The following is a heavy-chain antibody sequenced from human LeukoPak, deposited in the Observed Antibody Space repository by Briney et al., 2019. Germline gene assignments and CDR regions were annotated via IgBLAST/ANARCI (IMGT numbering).Heavy chain of an antibody. CDR2: INSDESIT. CDR1: GFTFSSSW. Sequence: GRSLRLSCAASGFTFSSSWMYWVRQAPGKGLVWVSRINSDESITTYADSVKGRFTISRDNAKNTLYLQMNSLRAEDTAVYYCARGLVPGFLDYWGQGTPVTVSS. D-gene: IGHD4-11*01. V-gene: IGHV3-74*01. CDR3: ARGLVPGFLDY. J-gene: IGHJ4*02.